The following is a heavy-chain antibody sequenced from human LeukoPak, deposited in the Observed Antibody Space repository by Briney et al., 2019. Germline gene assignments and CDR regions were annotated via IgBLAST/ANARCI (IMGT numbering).Heavy chain of an antibody. D-gene: IGHD1-14*01. V-gene: IGHV3-30*03. J-gene: IGHJ4*02. Sequence: PGGSLRLSCAASGFTFSSYAMHWVGQAPGKGLEWVALISYDGSNKYYADSVKGRFTISRDNSKNTLYLQMNSLRAEDTAVYYCARWGTYQQVDYWGQGTLVTVSS. CDR3: ARWGTYQQVDY. CDR1: GFTFSSYA. CDR2: ISYDGSNK.